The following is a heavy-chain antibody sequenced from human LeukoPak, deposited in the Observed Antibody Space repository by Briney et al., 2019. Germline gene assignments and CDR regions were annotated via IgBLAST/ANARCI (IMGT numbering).Heavy chain of an antibody. J-gene: IGHJ4*02. Sequence: GGSLRLSCAASGFTVSTYYMTWVRQAPGKGLECVSVIYSGGSTYYADSVKGRFTVSRDNSKNTLYLQMNGLRAEDTAMYYCARGLGYCTSTTCLLPFDYWGQGTLVTVSS. CDR2: IYSGGST. V-gene: IGHV3-53*01. CDR1: GFTVSTYY. D-gene: IGHD2-2*01. CDR3: ARGLGYCTSTTCLLPFDY.